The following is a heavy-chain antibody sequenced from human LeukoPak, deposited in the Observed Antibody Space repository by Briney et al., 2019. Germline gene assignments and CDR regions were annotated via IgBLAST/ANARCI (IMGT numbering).Heavy chain of an antibody. Sequence: GGSLRLSCAASGFTFSTFAMIWVRQPPGKGLEWVSSINSDGSSTRYADSVKGRFTISRDNAKNTLYLQMNSLRAEDTAVYYCARDLTAASGNCFGPWGQGTLVTVSS. CDR2: INSDGSST. D-gene: IGHD6-13*01. J-gene: IGHJ5*02. CDR1: GFTFSTFA. V-gene: IGHV3-74*01. CDR3: ARDLTAASGNCFGP.